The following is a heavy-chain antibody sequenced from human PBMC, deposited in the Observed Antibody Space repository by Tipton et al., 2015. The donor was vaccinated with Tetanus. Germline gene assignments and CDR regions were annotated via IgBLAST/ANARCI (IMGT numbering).Heavy chain of an antibody. Sequence: QLVQSGGGLIQPGGSLRLSCAASGFTVSSNYMSWVRQAPGKGLEWVANIKQDGSEKYYVDFVKGRFTISRDNAKNSLYLQMNSLRAEDTAVYYCARDRDYSNYGEYYFDYWGQGTLVTVSS. D-gene: IGHD4-11*01. J-gene: IGHJ4*02. CDR1: GFTVSSNY. V-gene: IGHV3-7*01. CDR3: ARDRDYSNYGEYYFDY. CDR2: IKQDGSEK.